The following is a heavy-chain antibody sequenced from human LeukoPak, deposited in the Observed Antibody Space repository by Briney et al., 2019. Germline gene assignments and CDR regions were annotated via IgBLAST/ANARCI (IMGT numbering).Heavy chain of an antibody. Sequence: GGSLRLSCAASGFTFSSYWMSWVRQAPGKGLEWVANIKQDGSEKHYVDSVKGRFTISRDNSKNTLYLQMNSLRAEDTAVYYCAKEKLTYYYDSSGYYLGIDAFDIWGQGTMVTVSS. V-gene: IGHV3-7*03. D-gene: IGHD3-22*01. CDR2: IKQDGSEK. CDR1: GFTFSSYW. CDR3: AKEKLTYYYDSSGYYLGIDAFDI. J-gene: IGHJ3*02.